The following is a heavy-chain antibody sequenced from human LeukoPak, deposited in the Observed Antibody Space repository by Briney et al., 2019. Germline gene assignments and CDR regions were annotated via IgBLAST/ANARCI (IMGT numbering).Heavy chain of an antibody. V-gene: IGHV4-61*01. CDR3: AIDSRHYYDSSGYSYYFDY. CDR2: IYYSGST. J-gene: IGHJ4*02. D-gene: IGHD3-22*01. CDR1: GGSISSSRYY. Sequence: SETLSLTCTVSGGSISSSRYYWSWIRQPPGKGLEWIGYIYYSGSTNYNPSLKSRVTISVDTSKNQFSLKLRSVTAADTAVYYCAIDSRHYYDSSGYSYYFDYWGQGTLVTVSS.